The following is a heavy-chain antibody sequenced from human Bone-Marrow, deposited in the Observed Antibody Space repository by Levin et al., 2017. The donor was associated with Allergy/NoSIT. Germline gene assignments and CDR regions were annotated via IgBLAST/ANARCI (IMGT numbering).Heavy chain of an antibody. Sequence: SQTLSLTCAVYGGSFSGYYWSWIRQPPGKGLEWIGEINHSGSTNYNPSLKSRVTISVDTSKNQFSLKLSSVTAADTAVYYCARGNRYCSSTSCDSYFDYWGQGTLVTVSS. CDR1: GGSFSGYY. D-gene: IGHD2-2*02. CDR3: ARGNRYCSSTSCDSYFDY. CDR2: INHSGST. J-gene: IGHJ4*02. V-gene: IGHV4-34*01.